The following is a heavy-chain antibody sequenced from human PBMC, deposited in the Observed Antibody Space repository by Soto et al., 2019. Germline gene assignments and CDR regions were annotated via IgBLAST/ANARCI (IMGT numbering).Heavy chain of an antibody. CDR1: GGSISSGGYS. V-gene: IGHV4-30-2*01. CDR2: IYHSGST. J-gene: IGHJ5*02. Sequence: SETLSLICAVSGGSISSGGYSWRWIRQPPGKGLEWIGYIYHSGSTYYNPSLKSRVTISVDRSKNQFSLKLSSVTAADTAVYYCARVPDRWGQGTLVTVSS. CDR3: ARVPDR. D-gene: IGHD2-2*01.